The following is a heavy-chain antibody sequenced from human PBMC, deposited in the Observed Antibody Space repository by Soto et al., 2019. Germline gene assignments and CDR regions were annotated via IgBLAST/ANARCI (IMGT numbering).Heavy chain of an antibody. Sequence: SETLSLTCTVSGGSISSGGYYWSWIRQHPGKGLEWIGYIYYSGSTYYNPSLKSRVTISVDTSKNQFSLKLSSVTAADTAVYYCARESVAPFNWFDPWGQGTLVTVSS. J-gene: IGHJ5*02. CDR1: GGSISSGGYY. D-gene: IGHD5-12*01. CDR2: IYYSGST. V-gene: IGHV4-31*03. CDR3: ARESVAPFNWFDP.